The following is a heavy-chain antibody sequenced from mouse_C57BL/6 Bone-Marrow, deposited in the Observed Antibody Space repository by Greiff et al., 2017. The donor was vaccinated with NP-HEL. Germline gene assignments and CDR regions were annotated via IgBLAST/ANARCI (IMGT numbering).Heavy chain of an antibody. V-gene: IGHV5-17*01. CDR3: AMTSFYYYGYFDV. Sequence: DVMLVESGGGLVKPGGSLKLSCAASGFTFSDYGMHWVRQAPEKGLEWVAYISSGSSTIYYADTVKGRFTISRDNAKNTLFLQMTSLRSEDTAMYYCAMTSFYYYGYFDVWGTGTTVTVSS. CDR2: ISSGSSTI. D-gene: IGHD1-1*01. J-gene: IGHJ1*03. CDR1: GFTFSDYG.